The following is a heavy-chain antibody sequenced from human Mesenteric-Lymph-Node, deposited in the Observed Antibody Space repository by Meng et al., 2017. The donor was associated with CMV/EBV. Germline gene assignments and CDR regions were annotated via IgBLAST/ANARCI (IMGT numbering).Heavy chain of an antibody. J-gene: IGHJ6*02. CDR3: ARDRSPDFWSGYNGTDV. CDR2: ISSSSSTI. Sequence: GGSLRLSCAASGFTFSSYSMNWVRQAPGKGLEWVSYISSSSSTIYYADSVKGRFTISRDNAKNSLYLQMNSLRAEDTAVYYCARDRSPDFWSGYNGTDVWGQGTTVTVSS. CDR1: GFTFSSYS. D-gene: IGHD3-3*01. V-gene: IGHV3-48*04.